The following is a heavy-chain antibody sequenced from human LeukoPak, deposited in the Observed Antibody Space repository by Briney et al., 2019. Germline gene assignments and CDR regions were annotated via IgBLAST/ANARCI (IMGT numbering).Heavy chain of an antibody. Sequence: ASVKVSCKVSGYTLTELSMHWVRQAPGKGLEWMGGFDPEDGEAIYAQKFQGRVTMTEDTSTDTAYMELSSLRSEDTAVYYCAVTTRRNWFDPWGQGPRSPSPQ. V-gene: IGHV1-24*01. CDR1: GYTLTELS. J-gene: IGHJ5*02. CDR2: FDPEDGEA. CDR3: AVTTRRNWFDP. D-gene: IGHD4-17*01.